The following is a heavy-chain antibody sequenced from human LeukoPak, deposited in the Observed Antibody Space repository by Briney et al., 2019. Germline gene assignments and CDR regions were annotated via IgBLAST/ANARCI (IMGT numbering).Heavy chain of an antibody. D-gene: IGHD2-8*02. CDR2: IFPSGGEI. J-gene: IGHJ4*02. CDR3: ATYRQVLLPFES. Sequence: GGSLRLSCAASGFTFSSYAMSWVRQAPGKGLEWVSSIFPSGGEIHYADSVRGRFTISRDNSKSTLSLQMNSLRAEDTAIYYCATYRQVLLPFESWGQGTLITVSS. CDR1: GFTFSSYA. V-gene: IGHV3-23*01.